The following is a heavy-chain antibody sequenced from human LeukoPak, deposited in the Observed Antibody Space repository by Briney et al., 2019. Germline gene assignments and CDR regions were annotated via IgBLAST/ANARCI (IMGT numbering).Heavy chain of an antibody. Sequence: RPSETLSLTCAVYGGSFSGYYWSWVRQPPGKGLEWVGEINHSGSTNYNPSLKSRVTISVDTSKNQFSLKLSSVTAADTAVYYCARKSTRYFDSLNWFDPWGQGTLVTVSS. CDR1: GGSFSGYY. V-gene: IGHV4-34*01. CDR2: INHSGST. J-gene: IGHJ5*02. D-gene: IGHD3-9*01. CDR3: ARKSTRYFDSLNWFDP.